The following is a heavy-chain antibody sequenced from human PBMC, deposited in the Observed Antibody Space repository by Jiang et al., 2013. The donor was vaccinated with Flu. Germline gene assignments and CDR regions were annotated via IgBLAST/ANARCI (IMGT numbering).Heavy chain of an antibody. Sequence: WVRPGVHGRGVEWVSVIYSGGSTYCADSVKGRFTISRDNSKNTLYLQMNSLRAEDTAVYYCARDDITGDAFDIWGQGTMVTVSS. D-gene: IGHD1-20*01. J-gene: IGHJ3*02. V-gene: IGHV3-53*01. CDR3: ARDDITGDAFDI. CDR2: IYSGGST.